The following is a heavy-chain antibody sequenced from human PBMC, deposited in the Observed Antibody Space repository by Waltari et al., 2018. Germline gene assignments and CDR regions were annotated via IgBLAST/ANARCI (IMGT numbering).Heavy chain of an antibody. CDR3: ARGFRRYYFDY. D-gene: IGHD3-10*01. V-gene: IGHV3-66*02. CDR2: IYSGGST. CDR1: GFTVSSNY. Sequence: EVQLVESGGGLVQPGGSLRLSCAASGFTVSSNYMRWVRQAPGKGLEWVSVIYSGGSTYYADSGKVRFSISRDNSKNTLYLQMNSLRAEDTAVYYCARGFRRYYFDYWGQGTLVTVSS. J-gene: IGHJ4*02.